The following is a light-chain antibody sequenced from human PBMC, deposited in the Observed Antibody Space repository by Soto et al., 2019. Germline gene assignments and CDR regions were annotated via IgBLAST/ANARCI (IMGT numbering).Light chain of an antibody. V-gene: IGKV3-20*01. Sequence: EIVLTHSPGTLSLSPGERATLSFSASQSVSSTYLAWYQQKPGQAPRLLIYDASSRATGIPDRFSGSGSGTDFTLTITRLEPEDFAVYYCQQYGTPRSVTFGQATRLEIK. CDR1: QSVSSTY. J-gene: IGKJ5*01. CDR3: QQYGTPRSVT. CDR2: DAS.